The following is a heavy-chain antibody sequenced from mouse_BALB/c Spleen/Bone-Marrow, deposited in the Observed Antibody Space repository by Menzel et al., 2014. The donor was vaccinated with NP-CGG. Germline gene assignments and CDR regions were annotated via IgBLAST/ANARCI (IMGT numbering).Heavy chain of an antibody. CDR2: INPSNGRT. D-gene: IGHD2-3*01. CDR1: GYTSTSYW. V-gene: IGHV1S81*02. Sequence: VQLQQSGAELVKPGASVKLSCKASGYTSTSYWIHWVKLRPGHGLEWIGEINPSNGRTNYNEKFKNKATLTVDKSSSTAYIQRSSLTSEDSAVYYCARYDGPAWFAYWGQGTLVTVS. J-gene: IGHJ3*01. CDR3: ARYDGPAWFAY.